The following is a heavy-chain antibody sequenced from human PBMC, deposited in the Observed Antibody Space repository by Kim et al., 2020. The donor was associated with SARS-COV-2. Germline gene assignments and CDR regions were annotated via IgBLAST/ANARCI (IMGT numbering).Heavy chain of an antibody. D-gene: IGHD3-10*01. Sequence: GGSLKLSCAASGFTFAMYAMTWVRQPPGKGLEWVSFISGDGSETSYADSVKGRFTVSRDSAKNTLYLQMNTLRADDTAVYYCVKGAHLGELWGQGTVVT. V-gene: IGHV3-23*01. CDR3: VKGAHLGEL. CDR2: ISGDGSET. CDR1: GFTFAMYA. J-gene: IGHJ4*02.